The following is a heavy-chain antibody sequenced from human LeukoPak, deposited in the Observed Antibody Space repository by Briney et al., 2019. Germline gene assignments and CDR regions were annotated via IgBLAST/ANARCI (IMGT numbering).Heavy chain of an antibody. J-gene: IGHJ4*02. V-gene: IGHV4-59*08. CDR3: ARYDGSPANYLDY. CDR1: GGSISGYY. D-gene: IGHD1-26*01. CDR2: IHYSGST. Sequence: SETLSLTCTVSGGSISGYYWSWIRQPPGQGLEWIGYIHYSGSTKYNPSLKSRVTILVYTSKNQFSLKLNSVTAADTAVYYCARYDGSPANYLDYWGQGNVVTVSS.